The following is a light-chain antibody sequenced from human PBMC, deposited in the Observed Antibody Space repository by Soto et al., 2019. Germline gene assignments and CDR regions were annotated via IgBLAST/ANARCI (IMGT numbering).Light chain of an antibody. CDR1: SSNIGAGYD. CDR2: GNS. V-gene: IGLV1-40*01. CDR3: QSYDSSLSGSRV. Sequence: QSVLTQPPSVSGAPGQRVTISCTGSSSNIGAGYDVHWYQQLPGTAPKLLIYGNSNRPSGVPDRFSGSTSGTSASLAITGLQAEGEADYYCQSYDSSLSGSRVFGGGTKLTVL. J-gene: IGLJ3*02.